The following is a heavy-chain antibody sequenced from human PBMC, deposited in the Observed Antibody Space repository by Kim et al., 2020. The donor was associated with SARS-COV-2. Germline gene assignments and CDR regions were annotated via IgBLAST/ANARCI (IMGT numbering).Heavy chain of an antibody. CDR3: ARGSGWAFDY. V-gene: IGHV1-3*01. CDR2: T. Sequence: TKYSRKCRDRVTITRDTTASTAYMELSSLRSEDTAVYYCARGSGWAFDYWGQGTLVTVAS. J-gene: IGHJ4*02. D-gene: IGHD6-19*01.